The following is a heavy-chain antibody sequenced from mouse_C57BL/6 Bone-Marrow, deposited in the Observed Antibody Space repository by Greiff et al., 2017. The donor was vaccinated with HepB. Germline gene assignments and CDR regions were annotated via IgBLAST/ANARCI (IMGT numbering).Heavy chain of an antibody. CDR1: GYSITSGYY. D-gene: IGHD1-1*01. CDR2: ISYDGSN. Sequence: EVHLVESGPGLVKPSQSLSLTCSVTGYSITSGYYWNWIRQFPGNKLEWMGYISYDGSNNYNPSLKNRISITRDTSKNQFFLKLNSVTTEDTATYYCARDYYGSRFDYWGQGTTLTVSS. J-gene: IGHJ2*01. CDR3: ARDYYGSRFDY. V-gene: IGHV3-6*01.